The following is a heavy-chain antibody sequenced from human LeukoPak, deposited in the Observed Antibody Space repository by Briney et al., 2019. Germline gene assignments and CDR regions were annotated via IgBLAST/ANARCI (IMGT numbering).Heavy chain of an antibody. D-gene: IGHD6-13*01. CDR3: ARGHQQLASFDY. V-gene: IGHV1-8*01. Sequence: ASVTVSFKASGYTFTSYDINWVRQAPGQGLEWMGWMNPNSGNTGYAQKFQGRATMTRNTSISTAYMELSSLRSEDTAVYYCARGHQQLASFDYWGQGTLVTVSS. J-gene: IGHJ4*02. CDR2: MNPNSGNT. CDR1: GYTFTSYD.